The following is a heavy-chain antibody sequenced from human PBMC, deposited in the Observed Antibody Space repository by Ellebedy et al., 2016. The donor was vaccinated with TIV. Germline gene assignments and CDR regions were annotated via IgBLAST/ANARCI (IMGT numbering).Heavy chain of an antibody. J-gene: IGHJ3*01. D-gene: IGHD3-10*01. Sequence: MPSETLSLTCAVYGASFSGYYWSWIRQPPGKGLEWIGEIDHSGSSNYNPSLKSRVTISVDTSKTQFSLKLSSVTAADTALYYCARTGRGSASPFDVWGQGTMVTVSS. CDR3: ARTGRGSASPFDV. CDR1: GASFSGYY. V-gene: IGHV4-34*01. CDR2: IDHSGSS.